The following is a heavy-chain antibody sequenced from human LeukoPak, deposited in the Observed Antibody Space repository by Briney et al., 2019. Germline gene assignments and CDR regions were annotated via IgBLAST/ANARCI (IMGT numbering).Heavy chain of an antibody. Sequence: GASVKVSCKASGYTFTDYYMHWVRQAPGQGFEWMGWINPNSGGTNYAQKFQGRVTTTRDTSISTAYMELSRLRSDDTAVYYCARDYDSSGNYGMDVWGQGTTVTVSS. CDR2: INPNSGGT. J-gene: IGHJ6*02. V-gene: IGHV1-2*02. D-gene: IGHD3-22*01. CDR3: ARDYDSSGNYGMDV. CDR1: GYTFTDYY.